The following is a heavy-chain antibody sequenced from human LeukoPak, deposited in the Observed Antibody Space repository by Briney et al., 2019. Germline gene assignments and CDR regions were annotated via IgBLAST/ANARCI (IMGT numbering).Heavy chain of an antibody. CDR1: GGSFSGYY. J-gene: IGHJ4*02. D-gene: IGHD5-12*01. Sequence: SGTLSLTCAVYGGSFSGYYWSWIRQPPGKGLEWIGEINHSGSTNYNPSLKSRVTISVDTSKNQFSLKLSSVTAADTAVYYCASGRSSSGYDYWGQGTLVTVSS. V-gene: IGHV4-34*01. CDR3: ASGRSSSGYDY. CDR2: INHSGST.